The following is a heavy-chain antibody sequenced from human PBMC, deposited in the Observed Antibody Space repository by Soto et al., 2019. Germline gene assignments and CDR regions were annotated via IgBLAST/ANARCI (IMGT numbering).Heavy chain of an antibody. CDR3: ARAFFTMVRGEKRSGMDV. CDR1: GGSFSGYY. CDR2: INHSGST. D-gene: IGHD3-10*01. V-gene: IGHV4-34*01. Sequence: SETLSLTCAVYGGSFSGYYWSWIRQPPGKGLEWIGEINHSGSTNYNPSLKGRVTISVDTSKNQFSLKLSSVTAADTAVYYCARAFFTMVRGEKRSGMDVWGQGTTVTVSS. J-gene: IGHJ6*02.